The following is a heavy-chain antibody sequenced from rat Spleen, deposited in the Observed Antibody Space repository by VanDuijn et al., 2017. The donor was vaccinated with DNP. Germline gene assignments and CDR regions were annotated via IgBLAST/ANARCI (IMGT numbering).Heavy chain of an antibody. D-gene: IGHD2-2*01. J-gene: IGHJ2*01. Sequence: EVRLLESGGGLVQPGGSLRLSCAASKFTFADFYMSWIRQCPGKAPEWLGFIRDKANSYTADYNPSVKGRFTISRDDSQNMLYLQMNTLRTEDTATYYCARWIPTAHLDCWGQGVMVTVSS. CDR3: ARWIPTAHLDC. CDR2: IRDKANSYTA. V-gene: IGHV7-6*01. CDR1: KFTFADFY.